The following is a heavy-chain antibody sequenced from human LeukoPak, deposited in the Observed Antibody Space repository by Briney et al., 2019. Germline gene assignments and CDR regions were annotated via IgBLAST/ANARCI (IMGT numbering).Heavy chain of an antibody. CDR1: GFTFSSYA. V-gene: IGHV3-21*01. J-gene: IGHJ4*02. D-gene: IGHD2-15*01. CDR3: ARSQVVAATTFDY. CDR2: ISSSSSYI. Sequence: GGSLRLSCAASGFTFSSYAMSWVRQAPGKGLEWVSSISSSSSYIYYADSVKGRFTISRDNAKNSLYLQMNSLRAEDTAVYYCARSQVVAATTFDYWGQGTLVTVSS.